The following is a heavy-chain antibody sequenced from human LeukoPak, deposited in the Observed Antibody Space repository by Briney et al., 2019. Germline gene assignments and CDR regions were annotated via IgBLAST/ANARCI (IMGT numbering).Heavy chain of an antibody. Sequence: SETLSLTCTVSGGSIGSSSYYWGWIRQPPGKGLEWIGSIYYSGSTYYNPSLKSRVTISVDTSKNQFSLKLSSVTAADTAVYYCARLVIREVYFDYWGQGTLVTVSS. CDR2: IYYSGST. J-gene: IGHJ4*02. V-gene: IGHV4-39*01. CDR3: ARLVIREVYFDY. CDR1: GGSIGSSSYY.